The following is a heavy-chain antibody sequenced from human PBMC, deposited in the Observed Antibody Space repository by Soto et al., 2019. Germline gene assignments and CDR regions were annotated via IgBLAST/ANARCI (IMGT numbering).Heavy chain of an antibody. CDR1: GFTFDDYA. V-gene: IGHV3-9*01. Sequence: GGSLRLSCAASGFTFDDYAMHWVRQAPGKGLEWVSGISWNSGSIGYADSVKGRFTISRDNAKNSLYLQMNSLRAEDTALYYCAKDMGYCSGGSCYSGSYFDYWGQGTLVTVSS. CDR2: ISWNSGSI. CDR3: AKDMGYCSGGSCYSGSYFDY. J-gene: IGHJ4*02. D-gene: IGHD2-15*01.